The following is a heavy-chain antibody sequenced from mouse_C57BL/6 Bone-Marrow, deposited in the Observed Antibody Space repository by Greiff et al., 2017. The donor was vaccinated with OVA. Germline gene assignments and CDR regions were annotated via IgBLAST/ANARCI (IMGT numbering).Heavy chain of an antibody. Sequence: EVMLVESGGGLVQPGGSLKLSCAASGFTFSDYYMYWVRQTPEKRLEWVAYISNGGGSTYYPDTVKGRFTISRDNAKNTLYLQMSRLKSEDTAMYYCARGLTVVATDAMDYWGQGTSVTVSS. CDR3: ARGLTVVATDAMDY. CDR1: GFTFSDYY. D-gene: IGHD1-1*01. V-gene: IGHV5-12*01. CDR2: ISNGGGST. J-gene: IGHJ4*01.